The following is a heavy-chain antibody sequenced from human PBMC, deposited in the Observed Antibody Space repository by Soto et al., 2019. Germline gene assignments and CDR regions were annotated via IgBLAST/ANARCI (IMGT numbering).Heavy chain of an antibody. V-gene: IGHV1-18*04. CDR3: ARDNGYYDL. CDR1: GYTFSSYS. J-gene: IGHJ4*02. CDR2: ISTYSGNT. Sequence: QIQMVQSGAEVKQPGASVKISCKTSGYTFSSYSINWVRQAPGQGLAWMARISTYSGNTHYAARVKGRVTVTLDNSARTAFLEMRGLTSDVAAVYFCARDNGYYDLWGQGTLVTVSS.